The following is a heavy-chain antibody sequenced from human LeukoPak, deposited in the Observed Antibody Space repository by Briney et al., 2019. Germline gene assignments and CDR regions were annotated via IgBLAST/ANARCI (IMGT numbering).Heavy chain of an antibody. CDR2: IYTSGST. J-gene: IGHJ6*02. Sequence: SETLSLTCTVSGGSISSYYWSWIRQPAGKGLEWIGRIYTSGSTNYNPSLKSRVTMSVDTSKNQFSLKLSSVTAADTAVYYCARVHPTTVTTEALYYYYGMDVWGQGTTVTVSS. V-gene: IGHV4-4*07. D-gene: IGHD4-17*01. CDR3: ARVHPTTVTTEALYYYYGMDV. CDR1: GGSISSYY.